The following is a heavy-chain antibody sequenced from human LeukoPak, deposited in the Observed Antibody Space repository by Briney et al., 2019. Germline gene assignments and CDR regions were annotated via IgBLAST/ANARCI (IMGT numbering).Heavy chain of an antibody. CDR1: GFTFSSYS. D-gene: IGHD2-2*01. Sequence: GGSLRLSCAASGFTFSSYSMNWVRQAPGRGLEWVSYISSSSSTIYYADSVKGRFTISGDNAKNSLYLQINSLRAEDTAVYYCARQDIVVVPAAIGEGYYGMDAWGQGTTVTVSS. CDR3: ARQDIVVVPAAIGEGYYGMDA. J-gene: IGHJ6*02. CDR2: ISSSSSTI. V-gene: IGHV3-48*01.